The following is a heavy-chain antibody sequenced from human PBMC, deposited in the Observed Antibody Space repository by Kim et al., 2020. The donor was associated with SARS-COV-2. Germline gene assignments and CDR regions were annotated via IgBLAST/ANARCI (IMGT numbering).Heavy chain of an antibody. J-gene: IGHJ4*02. CDR1: GFSFSNYG. Sequence: GGSLRLSCAASGFSFSNYGMHWVRQAPGKGLDWLAVISYDGSVKYYADSVKGRLTVSRDNSKNTLFLQMDSLRTEDTAVFYCAKGEIYSNAWYAGAGDYWGQGTLVTVSS. D-gene: IGHD6-19*01. CDR2: ISYDGSVK. V-gene: IGHV3-30*18. CDR3: AKGEIYSNAWYAGAGDY.